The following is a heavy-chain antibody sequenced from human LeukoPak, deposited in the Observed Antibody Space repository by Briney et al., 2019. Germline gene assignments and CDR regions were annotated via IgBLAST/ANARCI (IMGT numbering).Heavy chain of an antibody. CDR3: AKDYSSNWYNWFDP. D-gene: IGHD6-13*01. CDR2: ISTSVGST. J-gene: IGHJ5*02. Sequence: PGESLRLSCTASAFAFSNHAMSWVRQAPGKGLEWVSAISTSVGSTYYADSVKGRFTISRDNSKNTLYLQMNSLRAEDTAVYYCAKDYSSNWYNWFDPWGQGTLVTVSS. V-gene: IGHV3-23*01. CDR1: AFAFSNHA.